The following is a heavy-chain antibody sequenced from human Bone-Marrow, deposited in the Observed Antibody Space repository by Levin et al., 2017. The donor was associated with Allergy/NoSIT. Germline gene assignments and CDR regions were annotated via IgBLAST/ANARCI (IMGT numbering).Heavy chain of an antibody. J-gene: IGHJ6*02. CDR2: IIPIFGTA. Sequence: SVKVSCKASGGTFSSYAISWVRQAPGQGLEWMGGIIPIFGTANYAQKFQGRVTITADKSTSTAYMELSSLRSEDTAVYYCAVVTATLIGYYYGMDVWGQGTTVTVSS. D-gene: IGHD2-21*02. CDR3: AVVTATLIGYYYGMDV. CDR1: GGTFSSYA. V-gene: IGHV1-69*06.